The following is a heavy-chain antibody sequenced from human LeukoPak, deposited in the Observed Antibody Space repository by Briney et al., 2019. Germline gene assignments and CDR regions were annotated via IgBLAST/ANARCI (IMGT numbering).Heavy chain of an antibody. CDR3: ARGSVGYSYGSLYYGMDV. D-gene: IGHD5-18*01. V-gene: IGHV3-53*01. CDR2: IYSGGST. J-gene: IGHJ6*02. Sequence: PPSETLSLTCTVSGGSISSNYMSWVRQAPGKGLEWVSVIYSGGSTYYADSVKGRFTISRDNSKNTLYLQMNSLRAEDTAVYYCARGSVGYSYGSLYYGMDVWGQGTTVTVSS. CDR1: GGSISSNY.